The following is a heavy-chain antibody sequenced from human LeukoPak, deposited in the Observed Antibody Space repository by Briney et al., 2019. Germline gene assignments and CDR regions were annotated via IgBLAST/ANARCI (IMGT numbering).Heavy chain of an antibody. CDR3: ASTLQLN. V-gene: IGHV4-34*01. CDR2: INHSGST. D-gene: IGHD1-1*01. Sequence: SETLSLTCAVYGGSFSGYYWSWIRQPPGKGLEWIGEINHSGSTNYNPSLKSRVTISVDTSKNQFSLKLSSVTAADTAVYYCASTLQLNWGQGTLVTVPS. CDR1: GGSFSGYY. J-gene: IGHJ4*02.